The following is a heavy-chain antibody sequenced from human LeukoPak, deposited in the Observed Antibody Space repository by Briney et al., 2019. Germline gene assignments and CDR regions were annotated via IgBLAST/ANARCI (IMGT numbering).Heavy chain of an antibody. J-gene: IGHJ5*02. V-gene: IGHV1-2*02. CDR2: INPNSGGT. Sequence: ASVTVSCKASGYTFTGYHMHWVRQAPGQGLEWMGWINPNSGGTNYAQKFQGRVTMTRDTSISTAYMELSRLRSDDTAVYYCARDLGYCSSTSCYPWFDPWGQGTLVTVSS. CDR1: GYTFTGYH. CDR3: ARDLGYCSSTSCYPWFDP. D-gene: IGHD2-2*01.